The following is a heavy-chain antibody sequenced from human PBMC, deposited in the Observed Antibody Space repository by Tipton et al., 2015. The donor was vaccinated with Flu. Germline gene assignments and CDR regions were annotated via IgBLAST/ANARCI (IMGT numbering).Heavy chain of an antibody. J-gene: IGHJ6*02. D-gene: IGHD3-10*01. Sequence: TLSLTCTVSGDSMGTYSWSWIRQPAGKGLEWIGRIYTSGSTNYNPSLKTRVTISVDTSKNQFSLKLSSVTAADTAVYYCARDDGDYGSESYHYYYGMDVWGQGTTVTVSS. V-gene: IGHV4-4*07. CDR1: GDSMGTYS. CDR3: ARDDGDYGSESYHYYYGMDV. CDR2: IYTSGST.